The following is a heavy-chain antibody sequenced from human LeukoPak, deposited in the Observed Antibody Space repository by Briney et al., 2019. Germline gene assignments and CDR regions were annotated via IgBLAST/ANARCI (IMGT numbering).Heavy chain of an antibody. CDR1: GGSISNYY. Sequence: PSETLSLTCTVSGGSISNYYWSWIRRPAGKGLEWIGRIYRSGSTNYNPSLKSRVTMSVDTSKNQLSLKLNSVTAADTAVYYCAREYGDFDYWGQGTLVTVSS. CDR3: AREYGDFDY. CDR2: IYRSGST. J-gene: IGHJ4*02. V-gene: IGHV4-4*07. D-gene: IGHD4-17*01.